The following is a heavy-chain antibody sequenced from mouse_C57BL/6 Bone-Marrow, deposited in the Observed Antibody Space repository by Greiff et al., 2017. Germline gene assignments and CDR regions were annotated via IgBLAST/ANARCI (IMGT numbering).Heavy chain of an antibody. J-gene: IGHJ2*01. CDR1: GYTFTSYW. V-gene: IGHV1-64*01. CDR3: ALITTVGFDY. CDR2: IHPNSGST. Sequence: VQLQQSGAELVKPGASVKLSCKASGYTFTSYWMHWVKQRPGQGLEWIGMIHPNSGSTNYNEKFKSKATLTVYKSSSTAYMQLSSLTSEDSAVYYCALITTVGFDYWGQGTTLTVSS. D-gene: IGHD1-1*01.